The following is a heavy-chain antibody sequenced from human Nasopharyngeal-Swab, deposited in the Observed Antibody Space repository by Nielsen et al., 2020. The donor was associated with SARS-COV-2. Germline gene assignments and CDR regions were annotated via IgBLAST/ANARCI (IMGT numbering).Heavy chain of an antibody. CDR2: TYYTGSA. V-gene: IGHV4-59*01. CDR3: ARWVPFRRGTGRPSFYYFGMDV. CDR1: GDSISPNY. Sequence: SETLSLTCTVSGDSISPNYWSWIRQSPGKRLEWIGDTYYTGSADYSPSLRTRVTISVDRSKNRFSLELTSVTTADTAVYYCARWVPFRRGTGRPSFYYFGMDVWGQGTTVTVSS. J-gene: IGHJ6*02. D-gene: IGHD3/OR15-3a*01.